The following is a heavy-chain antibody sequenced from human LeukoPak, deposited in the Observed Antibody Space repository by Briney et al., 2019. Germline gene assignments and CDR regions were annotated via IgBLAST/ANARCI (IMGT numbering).Heavy chain of an antibody. CDR3: ARDGSISGLADAFDF. J-gene: IGHJ3*01. CDR2: IIPIFGTA. CDR1: GGTFSSYA. V-gene: IGHV1-69*05. D-gene: IGHD1-20*01. Sequence: SVKVSCKASGGTFSSYAISWVRQAPGQGLEWMGGIIPIFGTANYAQKFQGRVTITTDESTSTAYMELSSLRSEDTAVYYCARDGSISGLADAFDFWGQGTMVTVSS.